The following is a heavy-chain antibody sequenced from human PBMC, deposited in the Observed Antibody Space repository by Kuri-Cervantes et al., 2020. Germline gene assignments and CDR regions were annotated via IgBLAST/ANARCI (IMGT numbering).Heavy chain of an antibody. Sequence: GESLKISCVASGFTFSEYGMTWVRQTPGKGLEWVSSVGHRTGNTYYADSVKGRLTISRDISKNTLYLQLDGLRGDDTAVYYCAKADEDFYDTSGNLDYWGQGTPVTVSS. CDR1: GFTFSEYG. CDR2: VGHRTGNT. D-gene: IGHD3-22*01. J-gene: IGHJ4*02. CDR3: AKADEDFYDTSGNLDY. V-gene: IGHV3-23*01.